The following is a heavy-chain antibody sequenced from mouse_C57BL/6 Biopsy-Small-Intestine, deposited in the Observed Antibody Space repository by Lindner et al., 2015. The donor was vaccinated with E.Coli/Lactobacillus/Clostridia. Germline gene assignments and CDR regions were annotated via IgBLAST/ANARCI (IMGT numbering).Heavy chain of an antibody. CDR2: FNPSNGGS. D-gene: IGHD2-3*01. CDR1: GHTFTDYY. V-gene: IGHV1-19*01. Sequence: VQLQESGPELVKPGASVKMSCKASGHTFTDYYMNWVKQSHGKSPEWIGRFNPSNGGSSYNQKFKDKATLTVDKSLSTAYMQLNSLTSEDSAVYYCARDGPKDYFDYWGQGTTLTVSS. CDR3: ARDGPKDYFDY. J-gene: IGHJ2*01.